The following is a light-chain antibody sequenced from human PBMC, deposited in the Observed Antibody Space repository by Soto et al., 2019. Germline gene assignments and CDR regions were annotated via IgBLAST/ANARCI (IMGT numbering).Light chain of an antibody. V-gene: IGLV1-47*01. J-gene: IGLJ3*02. CDR3: ASRDDNLSGHWM. Sequence: QSVLTQPPSASQTPGQRVTISCSGTSSNIGSNYVSWYQQIPGTAPKLLIYRDNQRPSGVPDRFSGSKSGTSASLAISGLRSEDEADYYCASRDDNLSGHWMFGGGTKVTVL. CDR1: SSNIGSNY. CDR2: RDN.